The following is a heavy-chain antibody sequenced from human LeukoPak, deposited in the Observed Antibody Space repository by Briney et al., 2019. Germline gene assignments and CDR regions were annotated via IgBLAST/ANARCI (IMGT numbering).Heavy chain of an antibody. D-gene: IGHD5-24*01. CDR3: AREGDPDGYITYFAS. CDR2: IYYSGST. Sequence: SETLSLTCTVSGGSISRYYWSWIRQPPGKGLEWIGYIYYSGSTNYNPSLKSRVTISVVTSKNQFSLMLSSVTAADTAVYHCAREGDPDGYITYFASWGQGTLVTVSS. J-gene: IGHJ4*02. CDR1: GGSISRYY. V-gene: IGHV4-59*01.